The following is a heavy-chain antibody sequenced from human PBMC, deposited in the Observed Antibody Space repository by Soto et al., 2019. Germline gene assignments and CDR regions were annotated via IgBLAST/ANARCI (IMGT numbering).Heavy chain of an antibody. CDR1: GFTFSSYS. Sequence: GGSLRLSCAASGFTFSSYSMNWVRQAPGKGLEWVSSISSSSSYIYYADSVKGRFTISRDNAKNSLYLQMNSLRAEDTAVYYCAREEGGSTTRYYYYYMDVWGKGTTVTVSS. CDR3: AREEGGSTTRYYYYYMDV. J-gene: IGHJ6*03. CDR2: ISSSSSYI. D-gene: IGHD2-15*01. V-gene: IGHV3-21*01.